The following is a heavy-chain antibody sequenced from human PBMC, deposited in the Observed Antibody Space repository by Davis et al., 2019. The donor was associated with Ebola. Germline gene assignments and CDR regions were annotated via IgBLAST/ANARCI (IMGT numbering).Heavy chain of an antibody. D-gene: IGHD1-20*01. CDR3: AKDVWYNWNPRSRFDP. CDR1: GFTFDDYA. CDR2: ISWNSGSI. Sequence: GGSLRLSCAASGFTFDDYAMHWVRHAPGKGLEWVSGISWNSGSIGYADSVKGRFTISRDNSKNTLYLQMNSLRAEDTAVYYCAKDVWYNWNPRSRFDPWGQGTLVTVSS. V-gene: IGHV3-9*01. J-gene: IGHJ5*02.